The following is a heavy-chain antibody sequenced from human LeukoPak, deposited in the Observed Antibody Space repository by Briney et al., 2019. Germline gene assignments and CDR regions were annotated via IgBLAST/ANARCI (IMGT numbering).Heavy chain of an antibody. CDR2: ISSSGSYI. CDR1: GFSFSNYG. J-gene: IGHJ4*02. D-gene: IGHD6-13*01. V-gene: IGHV3-21*01. Sequence: PGGSLRLSCAASGFSFSNYGMNWVRQAPGKGLEWVSSISSSGSYIYYADSVKGRFTISRDNAKNSMYLQMNSLRAKDTGVYYCARVMAAAGTFYFDYWGQGTLVTVSS. CDR3: ARVMAAAGTFYFDY.